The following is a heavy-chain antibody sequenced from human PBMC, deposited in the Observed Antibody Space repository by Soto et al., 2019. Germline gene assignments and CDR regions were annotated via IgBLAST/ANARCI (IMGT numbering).Heavy chain of an antibody. J-gene: IGHJ5*02. CDR1: GGSISSYY. CDR2: IYYSGST. D-gene: IGHD2-2*01. Sequence: SETLSLTCTVSGGSISSYYWSWIRQPPGKGLEWIGYIYYSGSTNYNPSLKSRVTISVDTSKNQFSLKLSSLTAADTAVYYCARHRTGYCSSTSCYLNWFDPWGQGTLVTVSS. CDR3: ARHRTGYCSSTSCYLNWFDP. V-gene: IGHV4-59*08.